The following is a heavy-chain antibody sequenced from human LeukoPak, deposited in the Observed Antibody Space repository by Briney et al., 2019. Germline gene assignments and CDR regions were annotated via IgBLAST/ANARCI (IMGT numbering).Heavy chain of an antibody. D-gene: IGHD5-24*01. V-gene: IGHV5-51*01. CDR2: IYPEDSDT. J-gene: IGHJ4*02. CDR3: ARASRDGYNQNFDH. CDR1: GYTFSSYW. Sequence: GESLKISCKGSGYTFSSYWIGWLRQLPGKGLEWMGIIYPEDSDTRYSPSFQGQVTISADSSTSTAYLQWSSLRASDTAMYYCARASRDGYNQNFDHWGQGTLVTVSS.